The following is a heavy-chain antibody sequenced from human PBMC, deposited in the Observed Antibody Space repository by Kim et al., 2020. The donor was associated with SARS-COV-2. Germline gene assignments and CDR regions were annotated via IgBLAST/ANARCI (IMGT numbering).Heavy chain of an antibody. Sequence: GGSLRLSCAASGFTFSSYSMNWVRQAPGKGLEWVSSISSSSSYIYYADSVKGRFTISRDNAKNSLYLQMNSLRAEDTAVYYCARDNGDYDILTGTPLVWGQGTLVTVSS. D-gene: IGHD3-9*01. CDR2: ISSSSSYI. CDR3: ARDNGDYDILTGTPLV. V-gene: IGHV3-21*01. CDR1: GFTFSSYS. J-gene: IGHJ4*02.